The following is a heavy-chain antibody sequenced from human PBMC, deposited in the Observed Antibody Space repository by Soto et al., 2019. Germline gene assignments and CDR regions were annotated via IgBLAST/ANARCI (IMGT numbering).Heavy chain of an antibody. D-gene: IGHD5-12*01. Sequence: GEALKISCEGSGYSFTSYWIGWVRQMPGKGLEWMGIIYPGDSDTRYSPSFQGQVTISADKSISTAYLQWSSLKASDTAMYYCARHAGPKWPKIDYWGQGTLVTVSS. CDR2: IYPGDSDT. J-gene: IGHJ4*02. V-gene: IGHV5-51*01. CDR1: GYSFTSYW. CDR3: ARHAGPKWPKIDY.